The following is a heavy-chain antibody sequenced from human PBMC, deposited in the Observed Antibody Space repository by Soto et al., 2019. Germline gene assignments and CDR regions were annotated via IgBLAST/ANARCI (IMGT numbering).Heavy chain of an antibody. Sequence: SETLSLTCTVSGGSISSGGYYWSWIRQHPGKGLEWIGYIYYSGSTYYNPSLKSRVTISVDTSKNQFSLKLSSVTAADTAVYYCARDQRSQQQLGNWFDPWGQGTLVTVSS. D-gene: IGHD6-13*01. V-gene: IGHV4-31*03. CDR1: GGSISSGGYY. CDR3: ARDQRSQQQLGNWFDP. CDR2: IYYSGST. J-gene: IGHJ5*02.